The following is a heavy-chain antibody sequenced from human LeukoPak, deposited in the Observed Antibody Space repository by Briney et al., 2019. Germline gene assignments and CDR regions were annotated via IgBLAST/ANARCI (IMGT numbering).Heavy chain of an antibody. J-gene: IGHJ4*02. V-gene: IGHV3-30-3*02. Sequence: PGGSLRLSCAASGFTFSSYAMHWVRQAPGKGLEWVAVISYDGSNKYYADSVKGRFTISRDNSKNTLYLQMNSLRAEDTAVYYCAKPHIAVAGSFDYWGQGTLVTVSS. CDR2: ISYDGSNK. CDR1: GFTFSSYA. CDR3: AKPHIAVAGSFDY. D-gene: IGHD6-19*01.